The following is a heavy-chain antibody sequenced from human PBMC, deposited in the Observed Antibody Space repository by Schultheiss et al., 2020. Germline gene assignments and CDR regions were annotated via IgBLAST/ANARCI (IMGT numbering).Heavy chain of an antibody. J-gene: IGHJ4*02. V-gene: IGHV3-11*06. CDR2: ISSSSSYT. CDR1: GFTFSDYY. D-gene: IGHD2-21*02. Sequence: GGSLRLSCAASGFTFSDYYMSWIRQAPGKGLEWVSYISSSSSYTNYADSVKGRFTISRDNAKNSLYLQMNSLRAEDTAVYYCAREMWTYCGGDCSAAADYWGQGTLVTVSS. CDR3: AREMWTYCGGDCSAAADY.